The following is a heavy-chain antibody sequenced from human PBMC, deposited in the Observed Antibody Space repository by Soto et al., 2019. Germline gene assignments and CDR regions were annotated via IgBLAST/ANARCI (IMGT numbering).Heavy chain of an antibody. Sequence: EVQLVESGGGLVQPGRSLRISCVASGFTFDDYAMHWVRLAPGKGLAWVSGINSNSGSVGSAYSVQGRFTISRDNAKNSLYRQMNSLRPEDTAWYYCAKGQRNCRRSSCYFLPRVDDPSVQGTLVTVS. CDR1: GFTFDDYA. CDR2: INSNSGSV. D-gene: IGHD2-2*01. CDR3: AKGQRNCRRSSCYFLPRVDDP. V-gene: IGHV3-9*01. J-gene: IGHJ5*02.